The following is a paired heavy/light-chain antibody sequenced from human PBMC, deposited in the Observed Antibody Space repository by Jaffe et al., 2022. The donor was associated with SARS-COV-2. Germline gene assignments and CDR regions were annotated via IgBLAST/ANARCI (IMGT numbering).Heavy chain of an antibody. J-gene: IGHJ4*02. CDR1: GDSVSSNIAA. CDR2: TYYRSKWYN. D-gene: IGHD6-6*01. Sequence: QVQLQQSGPGLVRPSQTLSLTCAISGDSVSSNIAAWSWIRQSPSRGLEWLGRTYYRSKWYNDYAVSVKSRITINPDTSKNQFSLQLNSVTPEDTAVYYCARVLHGLSYSSSSSTDYWGQGTLVTVSS. CDR3: ARVLHGLSYSSSSSTDY. V-gene: IGHV6-1*01.
Light chain of an antibody. CDR1: QSLRHSNGNNY. V-gene: IGKV2-28*01. Sequence: DIVMTQSPLSLPVTPGEPASISCRSSQSLRHSNGNNYLYWYLQKPGQSPQLLIYLGSNRASGVPDRFSGSGSGTDFTLKISRVEAEDVGVYYCMHALQSPLTFGPGTKVDIK. J-gene: IGKJ3*01. CDR2: LGS. CDR3: MHALQSPLT.